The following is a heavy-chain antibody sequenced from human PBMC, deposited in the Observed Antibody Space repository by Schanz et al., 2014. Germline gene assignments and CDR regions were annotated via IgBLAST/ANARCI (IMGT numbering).Heavy chain of an antibody. CDR1: RLNFNNAW. Sequence: EVQLEESGGGLVKPGGSLKLSCAASRLNFNNAWMHWVRQPPGKGLEWVSVINSAGTTYYADSVKGRFTFSRDSSKNTVYLQMDSLRADDTSVYYCARGRGYIIGQWGQGILVTVSS. V-gene: IGHV3-66*01. CDR2: INSAGTT. J-gene: IGHJ4*02. CDR3: ARGRGYIIGQ. D-gene: IGHD3-10*01.